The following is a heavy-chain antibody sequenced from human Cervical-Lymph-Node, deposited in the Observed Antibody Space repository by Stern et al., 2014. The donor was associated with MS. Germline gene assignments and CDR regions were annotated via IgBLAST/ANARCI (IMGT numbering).Heavy chain of an antibody. J-gene: IGHJ3*02. CDR1: GYTLTSSG. D-gene: IGHD2-15*01. Sequence: VQLEQSGAEVKKPGASLTVSCTASGYTLTSSGISWVCLAPRQGNDWTGWISAYDDNTNSAQKLQGRVTMTTDTSTSTAYMELRSLRSDDTAVYYCARGLLGSENAFDIWGQGTMVTVSS. V-gene: IGHV1-18*01. CDR2: ISAYDDNT. CDR3: ARGLLGSENAFDI.